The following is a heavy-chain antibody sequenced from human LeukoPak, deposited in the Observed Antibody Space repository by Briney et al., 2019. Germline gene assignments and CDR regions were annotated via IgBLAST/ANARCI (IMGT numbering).Heavy chain of an antibody. CDR3: ATSHSSSWLSY. CDR2: INSDGSST. CDR1: GFTFSSYW. Sequence: GGSLRLSCAASGFTFSSYWMHWVRQAPGKGLVWVSRINSDGSSTSYADSVKGRFTISRDNAKNTLYLQMNSLRAEDTAVYYCATSHSSSWLSYWGQGTPVTVSA. D-gene: IGHD6-13*01. J-gene: IGHJ4*02. V-gene: IGHV3-74*01.